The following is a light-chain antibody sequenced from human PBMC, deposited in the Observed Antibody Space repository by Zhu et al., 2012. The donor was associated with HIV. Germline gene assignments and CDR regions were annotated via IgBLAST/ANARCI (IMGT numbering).Light chain of an antibody. V-gene: IGKV3-20*01. Sequence: IVLTQSPATLSLPPGETATLSCRTSQVVNSNYLAWYQQKPGQAPRPVIYGASTRAAGIPDRFSGSGSGTDFTLTISRLEPEDFAVYSCQQFGSSPPTFGQGTKVE. J-gene: IGKJ1*01. CDR2: GAS. CDR3: QQFGSSPPT. CDR1: QVVNSNY.